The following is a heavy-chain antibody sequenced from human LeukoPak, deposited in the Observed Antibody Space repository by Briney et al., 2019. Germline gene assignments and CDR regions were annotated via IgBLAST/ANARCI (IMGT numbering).Heavy chain of an antibody. CDR3: AKELGRITMVRGVITDAFDI. Sequence: GGSLRLSCAASGFTVSSNYMNWVRQAPGKGLEWVSVIYSGGSTFYADSVEGRFTISRDNSKNTLYLQMNSLRAEDTAVYYCAKELGRITMVRGVITDAFDIWGQGTMVTVSS. J-gene: IGHJ3*02. CDR2: IYSGGST. CDR1: GFTVSSNY. D-gene: IGHD3-10*01. V-gene: IGHV3-53*01.